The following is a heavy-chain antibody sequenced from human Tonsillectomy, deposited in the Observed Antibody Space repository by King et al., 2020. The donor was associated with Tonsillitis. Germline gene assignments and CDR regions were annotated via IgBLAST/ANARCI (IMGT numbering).Heavy chain of an antibody. CDR3: ARVKPLGDYMDV. J-gene: IGHJ6*03. V-gene: IGHV3-30-3*01. CDR2: ISYDGSNK. CDR1: GLTFSSYA. Sequence: VQLVESGGGVVQTGRSLRLSCAASGLTFSSYAMHWVRQAPGKGLEWVAVISYDGSNKYYADSVKGRFTISRDNSQNKLYLQMNSLRAEDTAVYYCARVKPLGDYMDVWGKGTTVTVSS.